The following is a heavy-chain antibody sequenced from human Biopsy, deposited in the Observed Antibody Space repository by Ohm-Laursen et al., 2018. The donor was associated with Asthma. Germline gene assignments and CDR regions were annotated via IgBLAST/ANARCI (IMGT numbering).Heavy chain of an antibody. CDR2: IWFDGSKK. V-gene: IGHV3-33*01. Sequence: LSLTCAASGFTFTTYGMHWVRQAPGRGLEWVGVIWFDGSKKYYAGSVKGRFTISRDNSKKMLYLQMNSLRAEDTAVYYCATNSGAYKNSLGDGLDVWGQGTTVIVSS. D-gene: IGHD1-26*01. CDR1: GFTFTTYG. CDR3: ATNSGAYKNSLGDGLDV. J-gene: IGHJ6*02.